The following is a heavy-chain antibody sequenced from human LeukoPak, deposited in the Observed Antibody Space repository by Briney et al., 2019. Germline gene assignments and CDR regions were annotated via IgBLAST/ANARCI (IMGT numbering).Heavy chain of an antibody. D-gene: IGHD3-3*01. Sequence: SETLSLTCTVSGGSISSSSYYWGWIRQPPGKGLEWIGSIYYSGSTCYNPSLKSRVTISVDTSKNQFSLKLSSVTAADTAVYYCASYDFWSGPTHPRFDYWGQGTLVTVSS. CDR2: IYYSGST. CDR3: ASYDFWSGPTHPRFDY. V-gene: IGHV4-39*01. CDR1: GGSISSSSYY. J-gene: IGHJ4*02.